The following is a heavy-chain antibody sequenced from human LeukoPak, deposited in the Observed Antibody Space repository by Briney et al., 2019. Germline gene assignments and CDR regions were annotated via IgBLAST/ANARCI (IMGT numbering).Heavy chain of an antibody. J-gene: IGHJ4*02. Sequence: GGSLRLSCAASGFTFSSYWMSWVRQAPGKGLEWVANIKQDGSEKYYVDSVKGRFTISRDNAKNSLYLQMNSLRAEDTAVYYRARDYHGVENYFDYWGQGTLVTVSS. CDR2: IKQDGSEK. CDR3: ARDYHGVENYFDY. D-gene: IGHD2-2*01. CDR1: GFTFSSYW. V-gene: IGHV3-7*01.